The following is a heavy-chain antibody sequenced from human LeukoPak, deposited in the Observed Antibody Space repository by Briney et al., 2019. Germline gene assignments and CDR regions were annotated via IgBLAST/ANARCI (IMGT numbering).Heavy chain of an antibody. CDR1: GGSFSGYY. J-gene: IGHJ6*02. CDR3: ARAFGNYYGSGTYYYYYNAMDV. Sequence: SETLSLTCAVYGGSFSGYYWSWIRQPPGKGLEWIGEINHSGSTNYNPSLKSRVTISVDTSKNQFSLKLSSVTAADTAVYFCARAFGNYYGSGTYYYYYNAMDVWGQGTTVTVSS. V-gene: IGHV4-34*01. CDR2: INHSGST. D-gene: IGHD3-10*01.